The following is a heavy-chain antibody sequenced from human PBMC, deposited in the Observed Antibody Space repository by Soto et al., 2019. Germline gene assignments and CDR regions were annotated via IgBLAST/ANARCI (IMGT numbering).Heavy chain of an antibody. J-gene: IGHJ4*02. D-gene: IGHD4-17*01. CDR1: GGSISSYY. Sequence: QVQLQESGPGLVRPSETLSLTCTVSGGSISSYYWSWIRQPPGKGLEWIGYIYYSGSANYNPSLKSRVTISVDTSNNQFSLKLGSATAAETAVYYCARNYGGNVDYWGQGTLVTVSS. CDR2: IYYSGSA. V-gene: IGHV4-59*08. CDR3: ARNYGGNVDY.